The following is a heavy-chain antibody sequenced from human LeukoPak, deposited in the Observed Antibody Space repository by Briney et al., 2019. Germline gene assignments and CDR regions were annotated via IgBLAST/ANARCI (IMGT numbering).Heavy chain of an antibody. J-gene: IGHJ3*02. D-gene: IGHD4-11*01. CDR2: MNPNSGNT. Sequence: ASVKVSCTASGYTFTSYAINWVRQATGQRLEWMGWMNPNSGNTGYAQKFQGRVTMTRYTSISTAYMEVTSLRSDDTAVYYCARGRGNMTTGSAAFEIWGQGTMVTVSS. V-gene: IGHV1-8*01. CDR3: ARGRGNMTTGSAAFEI. CDR1: GYTFTSYA.